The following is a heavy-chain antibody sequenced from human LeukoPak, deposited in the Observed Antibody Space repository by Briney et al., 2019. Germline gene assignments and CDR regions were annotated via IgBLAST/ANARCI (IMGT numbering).Heavy chain of an antibody. J-gene: IGHJ6*02. D-gene: IGHD3-10*01. Sequence: SETLSLTCTVSGGSISSGGYYWSWLRQHPGKGLEWIGYIYYSGSTYYNPSLKSRVTISVDTSKNQFSLKLSSVTAADTAVYYCARVWFGELSYYYYGMDVWGQGTTVTVSS. CDR2: IYYSGST. V-gene: IGHV4-31*03. CDR1: GGSISSGGYY. CDR3: ARVWFGELSYYYYGMDV.